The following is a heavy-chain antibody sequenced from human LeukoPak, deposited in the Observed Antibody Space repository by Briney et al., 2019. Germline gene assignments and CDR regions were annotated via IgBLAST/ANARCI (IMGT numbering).Heavy chain of an antibody. CDR3: ARVPSPSTYGDYGLTIANWYFDL. CDR1: GGTFSSYA. D-gene: IGHD4-17*01. J-gene: IGHJ2*01. Sequence: ASVKVSCEASGGTFSSYAISWVRQAPGQGLEWMGGIIPIFGTANYAQKFQGRVTITADKSTSTAYMELSSLRSEDTAVYYCARVPSPSTYGDYGLTIANWYFDLWGRGTLVTVSS. V-gene: IGHV1-69*06. CDR2: IIPIFGTA.